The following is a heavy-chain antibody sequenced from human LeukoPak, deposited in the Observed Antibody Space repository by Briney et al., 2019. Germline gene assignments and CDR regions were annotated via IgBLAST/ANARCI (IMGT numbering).Heavy chain of an antibody. CDR1: RFTFSSYD. CDR2: IGTAGDT. J-gene: IGHJ6*02. V-gene: IGHV3-13*01. CDR3: ARALPPDGMDV. Sequence: GGSLRLSCAASRFTFSSYDMHWVRQATGKGLEWVSAIGTAGDTYYPGSVKGRFTISRENAKNSLYLQMNSLRAGDTAVYYCARALPPDGMDVWGQGTTVTVSS.